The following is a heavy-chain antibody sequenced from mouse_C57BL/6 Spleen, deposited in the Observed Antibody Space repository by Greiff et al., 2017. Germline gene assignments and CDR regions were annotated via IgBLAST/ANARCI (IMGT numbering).Heavy chain of an antibody. CDR2: ISSGGSYT. J-gene: IGHJ3*01. Sequence: EVKVVESGGDLVKPGGSLQLSCAASGFTFSSYGMSWVRQTPDKRLEWVATISSGGSYTYYPDSGKGRFTISRDNAKNTLYLQMSSLKSEDTAMYDCARQDGYYGCAYWGQGTLVTVSA. V-gene: IGHV5-6*01. D-gene: IGHD2-3*01. CDR1: GFTFSSYG. CDR3: ARQDGYYGCAY.